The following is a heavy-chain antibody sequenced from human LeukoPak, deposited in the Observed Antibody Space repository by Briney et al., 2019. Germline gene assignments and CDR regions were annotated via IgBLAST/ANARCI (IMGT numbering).Heavy chain of an antibody. CDR3: VKEASDPYFFDF. Sequence: GGSLRLSCVASGFTFADHVFHWIRQVPGKGLEWLAFISEDDDAYYADSVQGRFTISRDNSKNSLYFELQSLTTDDAALYYCVKEASDPYFFDFWGQGTLVTVSS. CDR2: ISEDDDA. J-gene: IGHJ4*02. V-gene: IGHV3-43*02. CDR1: GFTFADHV.